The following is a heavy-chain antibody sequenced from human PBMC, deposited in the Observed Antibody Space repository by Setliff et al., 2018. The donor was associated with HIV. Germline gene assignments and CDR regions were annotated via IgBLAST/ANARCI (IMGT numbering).Heavy chain of an antibody. CDR2: IYPGDSDT. V-gene: IGHV5-51*01. Sequence: PGESLKISCKASGYRFTSYWIAWVRQMPGKGLEWMGIIYPGDSDTRYSPSFPGQVPISVDKTLDSAYLQWNSLKASDTAMYYCATPISITSGSAFDYWGQGTLVTVSS. D-gene: IGHD2-2*01. CDR1: GYRFTSYW. J-gene: IGHJ4*02. CDR3: ATPISITSGSAFDY.